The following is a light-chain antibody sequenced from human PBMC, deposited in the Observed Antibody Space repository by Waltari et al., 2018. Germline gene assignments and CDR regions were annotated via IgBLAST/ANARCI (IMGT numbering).Light chain of an antibody. V-gene: IGLV2-11*01. CDR3: CSYADGNTYL. Sequence: QSALTQPRSVSGSPGQSVTISCTGTSSDVGGYMYVSWYQQRPGQAPKLLIYDLTYRPSGVTGRFSGSKTGNTASLAISGLQAEDEADYYCCSYADGNTYLFGTGTFVTVL. CDR1: SSDVGGYMY. J-gene: IGLJ1*01. CDR2: DLT.